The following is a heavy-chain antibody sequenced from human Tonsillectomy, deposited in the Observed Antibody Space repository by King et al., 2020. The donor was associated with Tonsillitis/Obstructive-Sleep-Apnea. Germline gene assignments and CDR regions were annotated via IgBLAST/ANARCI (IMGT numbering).Heavy chain of an antibody. CDR1: GYTFTGYY. CDR2: IKPDSGGT. CDR3: ARGSPYYYFDY. J-gene: IGHJ4*02. Sequence: QLVQSGAEVKKPGASVKVSCKASGYTFTGYYMHWVRQAPGQGPEWMGRIKPDSGGTNYAQKFQGRVTMTRDTSISAAYMELSGLNSDDTAVYYCARGSPYYYFDYWGQGTLVTVSS. V-gene: IGHV1-2*06. D-gene: IGHD2-21*01.